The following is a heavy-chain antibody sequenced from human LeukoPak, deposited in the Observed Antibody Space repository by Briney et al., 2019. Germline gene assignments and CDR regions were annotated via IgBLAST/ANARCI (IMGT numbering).Heavy chain of an antibody. CDR2: IYYSGST. D-gene: IGHD3-10*01. Sequence: KASETLSLTCTVSGGSISSYYWSWIRQPPGKGLEWIGYIYYSGSTNYNPSLKSRVTISVDTSKNQFSLKLSSVTAADTAVYYCARRYGSGTVDYWGQGTLVTVSS. CDR1: GGSISSYY. V-gene: IGHV4-59*01. J-gene: IGHJ4*02. CDR3: ARRYGSGTVDY.